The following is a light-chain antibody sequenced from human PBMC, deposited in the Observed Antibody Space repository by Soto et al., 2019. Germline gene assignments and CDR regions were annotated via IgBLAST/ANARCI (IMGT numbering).Light chain of an antibody. Sequence: QPAPTQPASVSRSPGQSLTISCTRPSSHVGGYNYVSWYQQHPGKAPKLMNYEVSNRPSGVSNRFSGSKSGNTASLTISGLQAEDEADYYCNSYTTSNSLVFGGGAK. V-gene: IGLV2-14*01. J-gene: IGLJ2*01. CDR3: NSYTTSNSLV. CDR2: EVS. CDR1: SSHVGGYNY.